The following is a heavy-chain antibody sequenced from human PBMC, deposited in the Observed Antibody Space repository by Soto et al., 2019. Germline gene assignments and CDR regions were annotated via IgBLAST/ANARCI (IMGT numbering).Heavy chain of an antibody. Sequence: QVQLVQSGAEVKKPGASVKVSCKASGYTFSDYYMHWVRQAPGQGLEWMGWINPNSGGTNYAQKFQGRVTMTRDTSISTAYMELTSLTSDDTAMYYCARRSSGWSDYWGQRTLVTVSS. CDR2: INPNSGGT. D-gene: IGHD6-19*01. J-gene: IGHJ4*02. CDR3: ARRSSGWSDY. CDR1: GYTFSDYY. V-gene: IGHV1-2*02.